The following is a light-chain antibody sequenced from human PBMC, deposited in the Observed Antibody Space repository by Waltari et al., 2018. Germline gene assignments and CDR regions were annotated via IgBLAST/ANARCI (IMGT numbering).Light chain of an antibody. CDR3: LQYLHTPRT. V-gene: IGKV4-1*01. J-gene: IGKJ1*01. Sequence: DIVMTQSPDSLAVSLGERATINCKSSQSVLYSSNNKNYLAWYQQKPGQPPKMLIYWASTRESWVPDRFSGSGSGKDFTLTISSLQAEDVASYFCLQYLHTPRTFGQGTKVEIK. CDR2: WAS. CDR1: QSVLYSSNNKNY.